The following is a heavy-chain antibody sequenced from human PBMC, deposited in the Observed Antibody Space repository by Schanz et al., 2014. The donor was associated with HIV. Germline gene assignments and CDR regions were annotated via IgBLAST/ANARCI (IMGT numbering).Heavy chain of an antibody. J-gene: IGHJ4*02. CDR3: AKPEYDSRGNSQSHFDS. V-gene: IGHV3-23*04. CDR2: ISESGGRS. CDR1: GFPFSNFA. D-gene: IGHD3-22*01. Sequence: VQLVESGGGVVQPGRSLRLSCVASGFPFSNFAMSWVRQDPGRGLEWVSSISESGGRSYYADSVNGRFTISRDNSKNTLYLQMTTLRTEDTAVYYCAKPEYDSRGNSQSHFDSWGQGTLVTVSP.